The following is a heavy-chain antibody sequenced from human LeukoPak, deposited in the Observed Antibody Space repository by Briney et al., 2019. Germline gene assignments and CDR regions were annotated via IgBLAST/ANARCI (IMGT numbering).Heavy chain of an antibody. V-gene: IGHV3-21*01. D-gene: IGHD4-17*01. Sequence: GGSLRLSCAASGFTFSSYGMNWVRQAPGKGLEWVSSISTSSSYIYYADSVQGRFTISRDNAKNSLYLQMNSLRAEDTAVYYCARGPFGDYVFFDYWGQGTLVTVSS. CDR2: ISTSSSYI. CDR1: GFTFSSYG. J-gene: IGHJ4*02. CDR3: ARGPFGDYVFFDY.